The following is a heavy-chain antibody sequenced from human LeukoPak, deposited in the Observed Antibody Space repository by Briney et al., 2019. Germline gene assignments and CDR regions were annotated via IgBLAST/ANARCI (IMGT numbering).Heavy chain of an antibody. V-gene: IGHV3-7*01. D-gene: IGHD6-6*01. CDR1: GFTFSSYW. Sequence: GGSLRLSCAASGFTFSSYWMSWVRQAPGKGLEWVANIKEDGGEEKYVDSVKGRFTISRDNAKNSVYLQMNSLRAEDTAVYYCARDFRAARNDAFDIWGQGTMVTVSS. CDR2: IKEDGGEE. J-gene: IGHJ3*02. CDR3: ARDFRAARNDAFDI.